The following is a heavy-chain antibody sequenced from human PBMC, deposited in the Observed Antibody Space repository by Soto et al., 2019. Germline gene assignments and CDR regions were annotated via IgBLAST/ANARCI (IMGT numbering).Heavy chain of an antibody. CDR3: AHRVLRTVFGLVTTTAIYFDF. J-gene: IGHJ4*02. D-gene: IGHD3-3*01. Sequence: QITLNESGPTQVKPRQTLTLTCTFSGFSLTTSGVGVGWIRQSPGKAPELLALIYWDDEKRYSPSLKSRLTITKDTSKNQVVLTMADLDPADTATYYCAHRVLRTVFGLVTTTAIYFDFWGQGTPVAVSS. CDR1: GFSLTTSGVG. CDR2: IYWDDEK. V-gene: IGHV2-5*02.